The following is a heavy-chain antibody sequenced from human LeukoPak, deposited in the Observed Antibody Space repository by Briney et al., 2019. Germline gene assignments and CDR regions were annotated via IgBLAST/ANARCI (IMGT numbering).Heavy chain of an antibody. V-gene: IGHV4-59*08. CDR2: IYYSGST. J-gene: IGHJ4*02. CDR1: GGSMSSYY. Sequence: SETLSLTCTVSGGSMSSYYWSWIRQPPGKGLEWIGYIYYSGSTKYNPSLKSRVTISVDTSKNQFSLKLSSVTAADTAVYYCARGITMVRGVIHPFDYWGQGTLVTVSS. D-gene: IGHD3-10*01. CDR3: ARGITMVRGVIHPFDY.